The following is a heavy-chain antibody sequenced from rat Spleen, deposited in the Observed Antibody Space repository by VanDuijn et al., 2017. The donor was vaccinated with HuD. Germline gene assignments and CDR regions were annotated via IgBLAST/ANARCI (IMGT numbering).Heavy chain of an antibody. CDR3: TRDYDGTYYPYVMDA. Sequence: QVQLKESGPGLVQSSQTLSLTCTVSGFSLISYAVNWVRQPPGKGLEWMGGIWDDGTTDYNSALKSRLSISRDTSKSQVFLKMNSLQTEDTAIYFCTRDYDGTYYPYVMDAWGQGASVTVSS. V-gene: IGHV2-15*01. J-gene: IGHJ4*01. D-gene: IGHD1-12*02. CDR2: IWDDGTT. CDR1: GFSLISYA.